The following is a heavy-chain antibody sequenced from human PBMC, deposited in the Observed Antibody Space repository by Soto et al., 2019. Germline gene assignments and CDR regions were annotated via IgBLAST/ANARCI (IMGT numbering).Heavy chain of an antibody. D-gene: IGHD3-22*01. J-gene: IGHJ4*02. CDR1: GFTFSSYG. Sequence: QVQLVESGGGVVQPGRSLRLSCAASGFTFSSYGMHWVRQAPGKGLEWVAVIWYDGSNKYYADSVKGRFTISRDNSKNTLYLQMNSLRAEDTAVYYCARDRKSYYSSGTFDYWGQGTLVTVSS. CDR2: IWYDGSNK. V-gene: IGHV3-33*01. CDR3: ARDRKSYYSSGTFDY.